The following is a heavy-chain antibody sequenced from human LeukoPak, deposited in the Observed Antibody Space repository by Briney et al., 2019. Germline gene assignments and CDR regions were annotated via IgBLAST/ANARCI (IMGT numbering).Heavy chain of an antibody. J-gene: IGHJ6*03. CDR1: GFTFSSHG. Sequence: GGSLRLSCAASGFTFSSHGMSWFRQARGKGLEWVGFIRSKAYGGTTEYAASVKGRFTISRDDSKSIAYLQMNSLKTEDTAVYYCTRDSYSSGWYAPTYYYYMVVWGKGTTVTVSS. CDR2: IRSKAYGGTT. CDR3: TRDSYSSGWYAPTYYYYMVV. D-gene: IGHD6-19*01. V-gene: IGHV3-49*03.